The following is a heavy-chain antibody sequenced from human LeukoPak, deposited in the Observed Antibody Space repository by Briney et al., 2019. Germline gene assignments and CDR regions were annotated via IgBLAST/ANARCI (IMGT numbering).Heavy chain of an antibody. CDR3: ARDTAMVTYWFDP. CDR2: INPNSSGT. D-gene: IGHD5-18*01. CDR1: GYTFTGYY. Sequence: ASVKVSCKASGYTFTGYYMHWVRQAPGQGLEWMGWINPNSSGTNYAQKFQGRVTMTRDTSISTAYMELSRLRSDDTAVHYCARDTAMVTYWFDPWGQGTLVTVSS. J-gene: IGHJ5*02. V-gene: IGHV1-2*02.